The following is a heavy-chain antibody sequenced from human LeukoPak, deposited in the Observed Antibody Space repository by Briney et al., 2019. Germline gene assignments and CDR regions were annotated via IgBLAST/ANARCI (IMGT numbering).Heavy chain of an antibody. J-gene: IGHJ4*02. Sequence: PGGTLRLSCAASGFTFSSYSMNWVRQAPGKGLEWVSSISSSSSYIYYADSVKGRFTISRDNYKNTLFLQMNSLRDEDTAIYYCARVQGGGFRTADYWGQGTLVAVSS. D-gene: IGHD1-14*01. V-gene: IGHV3-21*01. CDR2: ISSSSSYI. CDR1: GFTFSSYS. CDR3: ARVQGGGFRTADY.